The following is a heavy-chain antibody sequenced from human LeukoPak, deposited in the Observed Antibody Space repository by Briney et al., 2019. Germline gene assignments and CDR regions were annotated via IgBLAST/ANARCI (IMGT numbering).Heavy chain of an antibody. Sequence: GGSLRLSCAASGFTFSSYWMSWVRQAPGKRLEWVAKINQDGSEKYYVDSVKGRFIISRDNARNSLFLQMNILTAEDAAIYYCVREGAYSTSSPAGYWGQGTLVSVSS. CDR1: GFTFSSYW. CDR3: VREGAYSTSSPAGY. D-gene: IGHD6-6*01. V-gene: IGHV3-7*01. J-gene: IGHJ4*02. CDR2: INQDGSEK.